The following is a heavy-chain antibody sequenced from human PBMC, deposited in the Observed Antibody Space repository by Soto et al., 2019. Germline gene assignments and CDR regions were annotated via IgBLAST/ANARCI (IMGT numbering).Heavy chain of an antibody. D-gene: IGHD3-16*02. V-gene: IGHV6-1*01. CDR3: ARDRGDYVWGSHRLYYFDY. CDR1: GDSVSSNSAA. CDR2: TYYRSKWYN. J-gene: IGHJ4*02. Sequence: PSQTLSLTCAISGDSVSSNSAAWNWIRQSPSRGLEWLGRTYYRSKWYNDYAVSVKSRITINPDTSKNQFSLQLNSVTPEDTAVYYCARDRGDYVWGSHRLYYFDYWGQGTLVTVSS.